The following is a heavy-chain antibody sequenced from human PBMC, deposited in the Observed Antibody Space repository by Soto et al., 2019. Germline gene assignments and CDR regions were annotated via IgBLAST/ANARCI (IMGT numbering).Heavy chain of an antibody. V-gene: IGHV1-18*01. J-gene: IGHJ4*02. CDR3: ARDSGSGRSAAGNYY. CDR1: GYTFTSYG. Sequence: ASVKVSCKASGYTFTSYGISWVRQAPGQGLEWMGWISAYNGNTNYAQKLQGKVTMTTDTSTSTAYMELRSLRSDDTAVYYCARDSGSGRSAAGNYYWGQGTLVTVSS. D-gene: IGHD3-10*01. CDR2: ISAYNGNT.